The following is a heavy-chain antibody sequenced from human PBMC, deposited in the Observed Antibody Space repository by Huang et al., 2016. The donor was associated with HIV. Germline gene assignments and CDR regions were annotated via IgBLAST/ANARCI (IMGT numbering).Heavy chain of an antibody. CDR2: IIPLHDKT. V-gene: IGHV1-69*10. CDR1: GGTVSSFS. Sequence: QVQLVQSGAEMKKSGSSVKVSCKASGGTVSSFSFTWVRQAPGHGLEWMGGIIPLHDKTYRAQKFRGRVTLTADESTKTAFMELSGLTSQDTAVYYCARGVGNSNRGFDIWGQGTLVTVS. D-gene: IGHD5-18*01. CDR3: ARGVGNSNRGFDI. J-gene: IGHJ4*02.